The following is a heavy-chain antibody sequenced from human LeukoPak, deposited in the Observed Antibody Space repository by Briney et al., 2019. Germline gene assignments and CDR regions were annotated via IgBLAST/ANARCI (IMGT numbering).Heavy chain of an antibody. V-gene: IGHV4-31*03. CDR2: TYYSGST. CDR3: ARDSGSYGMDV. Sequence: PSETLSLTCTVSGGSISSGGYYWSWIRQHPGKGLEWIGYTYYSGSTYYNPSLKSRVTISVDTSKNQFSLKLSSVTAADTAVYYCARDSGSYGMDVWGQGTTVTVSS. D-gene: IGHD6-25*01. CDR1: GGSISSGGYY. J-gene: IGHJ6*02.